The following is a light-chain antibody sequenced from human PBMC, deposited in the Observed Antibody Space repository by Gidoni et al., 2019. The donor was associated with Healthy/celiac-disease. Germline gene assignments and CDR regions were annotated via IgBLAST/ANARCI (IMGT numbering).Light chain of an antibody. CDR3: QSADSSGTEV. J-gene: IGLJ2*01. CDR2: KDS. V-gene: IGLV3-25*02. CDR1: ALPKQY. Sequence: SYELTQPPSVSVSPGQTARITCSGDALPKQYAYWYQQKPGQAPMLVIYKDSESPSGIPERFSGSSAGTTVTLTSSGVQAEDEADYYCQSADSSGTEVFGGGTKLTVL.